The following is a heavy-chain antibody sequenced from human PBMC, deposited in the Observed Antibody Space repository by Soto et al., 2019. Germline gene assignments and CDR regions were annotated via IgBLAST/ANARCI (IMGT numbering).Heavy chain of an antibody. Sequence: PGGFLILSCAASGFTFSDSSMHWVRQASGKGVEGVDRIRRKGNSYEGAYAASVKDIFTISRDHTENTVYLQMNSGKIEDTANYYCARRPDPTSYFLGYWGPGTQVTVSS. CDR1: GFTFSDSS. V-gene: IGHV3-73*01. J-gene: IGHJ4*02. CDR3: ARRPDPTSYFLGY. D-gene: IGHD3-9*01. CDR2: IRRKGNSYEG.